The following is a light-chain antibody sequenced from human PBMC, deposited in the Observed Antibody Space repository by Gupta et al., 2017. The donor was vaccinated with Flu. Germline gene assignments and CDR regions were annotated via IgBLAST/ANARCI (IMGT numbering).Light chain of an antibody. J-gene: IGKJ2*01. CDR3: QQSYSTPYT. CDR1: QSSSSY. V-gene: IGKV1-39*01. CDR2: AAS. Sequence: PSSLSASVGDRVTITCRASQSSSSYLNWYQQKPGKAPKLLIYAASSLQSGVPSRFSGSGSGTDFTLTISSLQPEDFATYYCQQSYSTPYTFGQGTKLEIK.